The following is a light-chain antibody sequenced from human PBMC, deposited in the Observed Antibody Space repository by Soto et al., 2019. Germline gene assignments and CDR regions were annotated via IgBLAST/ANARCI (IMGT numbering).Light chain of an antibody. CDR3: GTWDSSLSAVV. Sequence: QSVLTQPPSVSAAPGQRVTISCSGSSSNIGNNYVSWYQQLPGTAPKLRIYDNNKRPSGIPDRFFGSKSGTSATLGITGLQTGDEADYYCGTWDSSLSAVVFGGGTKLTVL. V-gene: IGLV1-51*01. CDR1: SSNIGNNY. CDR2: DNN. J-gene: IGLJ2*01.